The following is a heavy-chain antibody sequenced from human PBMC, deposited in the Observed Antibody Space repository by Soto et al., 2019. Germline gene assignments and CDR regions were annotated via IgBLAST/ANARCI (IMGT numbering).Heavy chain of an antibody. CDR2: IWYDGSNK. J-gene: IGHJ4*02. CDR3: ARVSSSGYQIRDFDY. CDR1: GFTFSSYG. D-gene: IGHD3-22*01. Sequence: GGSLRLSCAASGFTFSSYGMHWVRQAPGKGLEWVAVIWYDGSNKYYADSVKGRFTISRDNSKNTLYLQMNSLRAEDTAVYYCARVSSSGYQIRDFDYWGQGTLVTVS. V-gene: IGHV3-33*01.